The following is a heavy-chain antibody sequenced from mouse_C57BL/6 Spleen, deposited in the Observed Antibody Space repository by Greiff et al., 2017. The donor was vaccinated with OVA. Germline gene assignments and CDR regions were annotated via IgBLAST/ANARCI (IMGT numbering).Heavy chain of an antibody. D-gene: IGHD2-1*01. CDR3: ARSTMVTTLAY. CDR1: GYTFTSYW. CDR2: INPSNGGT. J-gene: IGHJ3*01. Sequence: QVQLKESGTELVKPGASVKLSCKASGYTFTSYWMHWVKQRPGQGLEWIGNINPSNGGTNYNEKFKSKATLTVDKSSSTAYMQLSSLTSEDSAVYYCARSTMVTTLAYWGQGTLVTVSA. V-gene: IGHV1-53*01.